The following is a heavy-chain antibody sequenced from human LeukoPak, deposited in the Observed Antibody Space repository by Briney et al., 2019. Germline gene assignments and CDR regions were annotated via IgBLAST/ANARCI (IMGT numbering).Heavy chain of an antibody. CDR3: ASARASNYGSLGD. D-gene: IGHD3-10*01. CDR2: IYSGVRT. J-gene: IGHJ4*02. CDR1: GFTVSSNY. V-gene: IGHV3-53*01. Sequence: GGSLRLSCAASGFTVSSNYMSWVPQAPGRGWGGGSVIYSGVRTLYANSVKGRFRLSQYISKNTSYLQMNSLRAEETAVYYCASARASNYGSLGDWGQGTLVTVSS.